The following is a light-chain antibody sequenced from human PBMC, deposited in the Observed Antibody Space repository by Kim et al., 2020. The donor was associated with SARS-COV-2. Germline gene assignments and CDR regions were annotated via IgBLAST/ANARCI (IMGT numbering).Light chain of an antibody. V-gene: IGLV2-14*03. J-gene: IGLJ3*02. CDR1: SVDVCAYTY. CDR3: ASYTTRSTWV. Sequence: GQTIPSSCPGTSVDVCAYTYVSWYQQHPNKAPKLMIYDVTKRPSGVSNRFSGSKSGNTASLTISGLQAEDEADYYCASYTTRSTWVFGGGTKLTVL. CDR2: DVT.